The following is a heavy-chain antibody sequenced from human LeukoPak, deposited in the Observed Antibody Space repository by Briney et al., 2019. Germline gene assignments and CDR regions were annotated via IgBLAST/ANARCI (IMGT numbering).Heavy chain of an antibody. CDR3: AKDLSGGWSLDY. CDR2: ISYDGSDK. J-gene: IGHJ4*02. D-gene: IGHD6-19*01. V-gene: IGHV3-30*18. CDR1: GVTFGIYG. Sequence: GGSLRLSCAASGVTFGIYGMHWVRQPPGKGLEWVTVISYDGSDKYYAASVKGRFTISRDNSKNTLYLEMNSLRAEDTAVYYCAKDLSGGWSLDYWGQGTLVTVSS.